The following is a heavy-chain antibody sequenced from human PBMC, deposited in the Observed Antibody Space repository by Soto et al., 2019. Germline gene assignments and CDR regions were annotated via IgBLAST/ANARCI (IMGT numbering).Heavy chain of an antibody. Sequence: QVQLQESGPGLVKPSQTLSLTCTVSGGSISSGGYYWSWIRQHPGKGLEWIGYIYYSGSTYYNPSLQCRXXIXIXXSKTPFSPKLSSVTAADPAVYYCERDERIPMVRYPWGQGTLVPVSS. CDR3: ERDERIPMVRYP. CDR2: IYYSGST. D-gene: IGHD3-10*01. J-gene: IGHJ5*02. V-gene: IGHV4-31*03. CDR1: GGSISSGGYY.